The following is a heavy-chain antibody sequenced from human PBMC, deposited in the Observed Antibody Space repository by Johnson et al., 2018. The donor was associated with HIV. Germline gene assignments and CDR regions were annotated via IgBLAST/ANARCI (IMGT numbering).Heavy chain of an antibody. V-gene: IGHV3-11*04. J-gene: IGHJ3*02. Sequence: QVQLVESGGGLVQSGGSLRLSCAASGFTFSNYYMRWIRQAPGKGLEWVAFSSCGGSTRYYADSVKGRSTISRDNAKNSLYLQMNSLRAEDTAVYYCARGEMATTYNAAFDIWGQGTRVTVSS. D-gene: IGHD5-24*01. CDR2: SSCGGSTR. CDR3: ARGEMATTYNAAFDI. CDR1: GFTFSNYY.